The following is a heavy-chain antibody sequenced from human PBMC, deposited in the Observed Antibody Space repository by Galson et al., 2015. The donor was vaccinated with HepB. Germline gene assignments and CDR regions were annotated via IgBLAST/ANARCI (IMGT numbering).Heavy chain of an antibody. V-gene: IGHV3-48*01. J-gene: IGHJ4*02. Sequence: SLRLSCAASGFTFSSYSMNWVRQAPGKGLEWVSYISSSSSTIYYADSVEGRFTISRDNAKNSLYLRMNSLRAEDTAVYYCARGGRWLAHNYFDYWGQGTLVTVSS. CDR1: GFTFSSYS. D-gene: IGHD6-19*01. CDR2: ISSSSSTI. CDR3: ARGGRWLAHNYFDY.